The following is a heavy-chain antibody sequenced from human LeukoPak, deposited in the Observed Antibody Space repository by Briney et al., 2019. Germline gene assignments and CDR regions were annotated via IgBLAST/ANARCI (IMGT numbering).Heavy chain of an antibody. D-gene: IGHD1-26*01. V-gene: IGHV4-39*01. CDR1: GGSISSGTYY. Sequence: PSETLSLTCTVSGGSISSGTYYWGWVRQPPGKGLEWIGSIYYSGSTSYNPSLKSRVTISVDTSKKQFSLKLDSVTAVDTAVYYCARNASGSGTSYFDYWGQGTLVTVSS. J-gene: IGHJ4*02. CDR3: ARNASGSGTSYFDY. CDR2: IYYSGST.